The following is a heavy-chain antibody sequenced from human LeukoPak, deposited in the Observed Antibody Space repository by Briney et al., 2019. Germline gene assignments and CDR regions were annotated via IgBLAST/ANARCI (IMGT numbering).Heavy chain of an antibody. CDR1: GYTFTSHA. CDR3: ARDTHLYSNYLYYFDY. V-gene: IGHV7-4-1*02. CDR2: INTNTGNP. J-gene: IGHJ4*02. Sequence: ASVKVSCKASGYTFTSHAMNWVRQAPGQGLEWMGWINTNTGNPTYAQGFTGRFVFSLDTSVSTAYLQISSLKAEDTAVYYCARDTHLYSNYLYYFDYWGQGTLVTVSS. D-gene: IGHD4-11*01.